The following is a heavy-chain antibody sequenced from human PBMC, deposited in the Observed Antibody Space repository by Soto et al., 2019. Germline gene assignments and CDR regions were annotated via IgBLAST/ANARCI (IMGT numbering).Heavy chain of an antibody. CDR3: ARRGSTWYSWFDP. CDR1: GAYVTTYY. D-gene: IGHD6-13*01. J-gene: IGHJ5*02. V-gene: IGHV4-59*02. CDR2: ISNSGNT. Sequence: SETLSLTCNVSGAYVTTYYWSWIRQSPGKGLEWIGYISNSGNTNYNPSLKSRVTISLDTSKNHFSLKTRSVTAADTAVYCCARRGSTWYSWFDPWGQGTLVTVSS.